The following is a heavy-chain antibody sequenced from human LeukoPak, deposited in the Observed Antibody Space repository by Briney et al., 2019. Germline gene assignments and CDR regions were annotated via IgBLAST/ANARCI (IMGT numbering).Heavy chain of an antibody. CDR1: GFTFSNAW. CDR2: IKSKTDGGTT. J-gene: IGHJ4*02. Sequence: GGSLRLSCAASGFTFSNAWMSWVRQAPGKGLEWVGRIKSKTDGGTTDDAAPVKGRFTISRDDSKSTLYLQMNSLKTEDTAVYYCTIVKGAAGTFGYYFDYWGQGTLVTVSS. V-gene: IGHV3-15*01. CDR3: TIVKGAAGTFGYYFDY. D-gene: IGHD3-16*01.